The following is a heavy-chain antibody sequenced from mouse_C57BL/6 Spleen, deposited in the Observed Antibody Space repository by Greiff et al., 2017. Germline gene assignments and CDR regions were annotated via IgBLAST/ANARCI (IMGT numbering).Heavy chain of an antibody. CDR2: IYPRVGST. J-gene: IGHJ2*01. D-gene: IGHD1-1*01. Sequence: VKLQESGPELVKPGASVKLSCKASGYTFTSYDINWVKQRPGQGLEWIGWIYPRVGSTKYNEKFKGKATLTVDTSSSTAYMELHSLTSEDSAVYFCARSVTTVVATPFDYWGQGTTLTVSS. V-gene: IGHV1-85*01. CDR1: GYTFTSYD. CDR3: ARSVTTVVATPFDY.